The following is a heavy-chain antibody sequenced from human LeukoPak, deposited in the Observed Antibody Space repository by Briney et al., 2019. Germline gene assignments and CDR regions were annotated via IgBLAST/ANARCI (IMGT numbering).Heavy chain of an antibody. Sequence: PGGSLRLSCKASRFTFSTYWMTWVRQAPGKGLEWVANINQDGSEKYYVGSVKGRFTVSRDNAKNSMYLQMNSLRAEDTAVYYCATRYSSRGFWGQGTLVTVSS. CDR2: INQDGSEK. D-gene: IGHD6-13*01. CDR1: RFTFSTYW. J-gene: IGHJ4*02. CDR3: ATRYSSRGF. V-gene: IGHV3-7*03.